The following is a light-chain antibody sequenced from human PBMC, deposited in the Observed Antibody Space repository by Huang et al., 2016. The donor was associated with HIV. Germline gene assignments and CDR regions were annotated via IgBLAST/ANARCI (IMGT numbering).Light chain of an antibody. CDR2: DAS. J-gene: IGKJ3*01. CDR3: QQLSAYPLS. V-gene: IGKV1-9*01. CDR1: HDINTY. Sequence: QLTQSPSSLSASIGDRVTIACRASHDINTYLAWYQQKPGRAPKLLIYDASTLQTGVPSRFRGFGSGTAFSLTITILQPDDFAVYYCQQLSAYPLSFGPGTTVD.